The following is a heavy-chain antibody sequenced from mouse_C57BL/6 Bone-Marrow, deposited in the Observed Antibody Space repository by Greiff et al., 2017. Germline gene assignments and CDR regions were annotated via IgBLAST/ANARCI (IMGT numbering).Heavy chain of an antibody. V-gene: IGHV5-4*03. CDR1: GFTFSSYA. D-gene: IGHD1-1*01. CDR3: ARVKGLYYYGSSSWFAY. J-gene: IGHJ3*01. Sequence: EVKLVESGGGLVKPGGSLKLSCAASGFTFSSYAMSWVRQTPEKRLEWVATISDGGSYTYYPDNVKGRFTISRDNAKNNLYLQMSHLKSEDTAMYYCARVKGLYYYGSSSWFAYWGQGTLVTVSA. CDR2: ISDGGSYT.